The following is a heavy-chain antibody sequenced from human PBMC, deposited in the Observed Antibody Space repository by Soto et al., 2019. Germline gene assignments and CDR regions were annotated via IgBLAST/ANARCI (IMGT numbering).Heavy chain of an antibody. CDR2: INPNSGGT. Sequence: GASVKVSCKASGYTFTGYYMHRVRQAPGQGLEWMGWINPNSGGTNYAQKFQGWVTMTRDTSISTAYMELSRLRSDDTAVYYCAQSRSRPYNWFDPWGQGTLVTVSS. CDR1: GYTFTGYY. V-gene: IGHV1-2*04. J-gene: IGHJ5*02. CDR3: AQSRSRPYNWFDP.